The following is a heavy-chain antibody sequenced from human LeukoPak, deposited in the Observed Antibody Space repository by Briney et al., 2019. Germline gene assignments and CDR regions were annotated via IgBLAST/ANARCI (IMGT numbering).Heavy chain of an antibody. Sequence: ASVKVSCKASGYTFSYYGITWVRQAPGQGLEWMGWVSAYSGNTNYAQKFQGRVTMTADTFTTTAYMELRSLRYDDAAVYYCAIFWEWWHSDTWFDPWGQGTPVTVSS. D-gene: IGHD2-15*01. CDR3: AIFWEWWHSDTWFDP. CDR1: GYTFSYYG. V-gene: IGHV1-18*01. J-gene: IGHJ5*02. CDR2: VSAYSGNT.